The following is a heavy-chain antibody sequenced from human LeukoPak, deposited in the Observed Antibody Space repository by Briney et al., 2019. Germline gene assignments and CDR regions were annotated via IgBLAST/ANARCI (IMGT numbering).Heavy chain of an antibody. J-gene: IGHJ4*02. Sequence: PSETLSLTCTVSGGSISSYYWSWIRQPPGKGLEWIGYIYYGGSTNYNPSLKSRVTISVDTSKNQFSLKLSSVTAEDTAVYYCARGPDYWGQGTLVTVSS. CDR2: IYYGGST. V-gene: IGHV4-59*01. CDR1: GGSISSYY. CDR3: ARGPDY.